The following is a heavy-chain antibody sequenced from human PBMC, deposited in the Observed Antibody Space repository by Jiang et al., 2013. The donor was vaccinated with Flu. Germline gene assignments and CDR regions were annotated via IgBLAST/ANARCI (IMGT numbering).Heavy chain of an antibody. CDR1: GFTFSSYS. CDR3: ARDQLLWFGEFLYYYGMDV. CDR2: ISSSSSTI. Sequence: QLVESGGGLVQPGGSLRLSRAASGFTFSSYSMNWVRQAPGKGLEWVSYISSSSSTIYYADSVKGRFTISRDNAKNSLYLQMNSLRDEDTAVYYCARDQLLWFGEFLYYYGMDVWGQGTTVTVSS. V-gene: IGHV3-48*02. J-gene: IGHJ6*02. D-gene: IGHD3-10*01.